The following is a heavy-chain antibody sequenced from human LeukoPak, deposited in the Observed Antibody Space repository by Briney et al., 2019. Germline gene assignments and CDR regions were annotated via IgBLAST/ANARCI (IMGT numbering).Heavy chain of an antibody. J-gene: IGHJ4*02. V-gene: IGHV3-30-3*01. D-gene: IGHD3-3*01. CDR1: GLTFSSYA. Sequence: GRSLRLSCAASGLTFSSYAMHWVRQAPGKGLEWVAVISYDGSNKYYADSVKGRFTISRDNSKNTLYLQMNSLRAEDTAVYYCARDYDFWSGYPYFDYWGQGTLVTVSS. CDR2: ISYDGSNK. CDR3: ARDYDFWSGYPYFDY.